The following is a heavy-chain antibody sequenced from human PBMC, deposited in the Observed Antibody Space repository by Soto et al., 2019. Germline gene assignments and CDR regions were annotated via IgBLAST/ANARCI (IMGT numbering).Heavy chain of an antibody. V-gene: IGHV3-48*02. Sequence: EVQLVESGGGLVQPGGSLRLSCAASGFTFSSYSMNWVRQAPGKGLEWVSYISSSSSTIYYADSVKGRFTISRDNAKNTLYQKMNSLRDEDTAVYYCAGGGGNLNWFDPWGQGTLVTVSS. CDR2: ISSSSSTI. D-gene: IGHD4-4*01. CDR3: AGGGGNLNWFDP. CDR1: GFTFSSYS. J-gene: IGHJ5*02.